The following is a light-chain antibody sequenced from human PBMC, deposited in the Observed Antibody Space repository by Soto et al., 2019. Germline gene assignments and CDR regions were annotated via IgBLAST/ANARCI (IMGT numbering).Light chain of an antibody. CDR1: SSDVGGYNL. Sequence: QSVLTQPASVSGSPGQSITISCTGTSSDVGGYNLVSWFQQHPGKAPKLMIYEDTKRPSGVSNRFSGSKSGNTASLTISGLQAEDEADYYCSSYAGSSTYVVFGGGTQLTVL. CDR3: SSYAGSSTYVV. V-gene: IGLV2-23*01. CDR2: EDT. J-gene: IGLJ2*01.